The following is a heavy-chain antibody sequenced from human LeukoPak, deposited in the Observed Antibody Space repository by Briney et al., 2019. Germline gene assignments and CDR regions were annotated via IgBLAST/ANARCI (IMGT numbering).Heavy chain of an antibody. V-gene: IGHV4-34*01. Sequence: SETLSLTCAVCGGSFSGYFWSWLRQPPGKGLEWIGEINHSGSTNYNPSLKSRVTISVDTSKNQFSLKLSSVTAADTAVYYCARGSLKTTVTTSSFDPWGQGTLVTVSS. CDR1: GGSFSGYF. J-gene: IGHJ5*02. CDR3: ARGSLKTTVTTSSFDP. CDR2: INHSGST. D-gene: IGHD4-17*01.